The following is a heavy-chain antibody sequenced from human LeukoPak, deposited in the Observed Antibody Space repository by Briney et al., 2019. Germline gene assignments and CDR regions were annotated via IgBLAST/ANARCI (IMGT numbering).Heavy chain of an antibody. J-gene: IGHJ4*02. V-gene: IGHV3-7*01. Sequence: GSLRIFCAGSGFTLSSFWMSWVRQAPGKGLEWVANIKQDGSEKYYVDSVKGRFTISRDNAKNSLYLQMNSLRAEDTAVYYCARDEQQLAVDYWGQGTLVTVSS. D-gene: IGHD6-13*01. CDR3: ARDEQQLAVDY. CDR2: IKQDGSEK. CDR1: GFTLSSFW.